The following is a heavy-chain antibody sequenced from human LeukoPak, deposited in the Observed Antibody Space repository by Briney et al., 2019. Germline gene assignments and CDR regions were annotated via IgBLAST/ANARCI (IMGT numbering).Heavy chain of an antibody. J-gene: IGHJ4*02. D-gene: IGHD6-19*01. CDR2: IIPIFGTA. Sequence: SVKVSCKASGGTFSSYAISWVRQAPGQGLEWMGGIIPIFGTANYAQKFQGRVTITTDESTSTAYMELSSLRSEDTAVYYCARYHSSGWYENYFDYWGQGTLVTVSS. CDR1: GGTFSSYA. CDR3: ARYHSSGWYENYFDY. V-gene: IGHV1-69*05.